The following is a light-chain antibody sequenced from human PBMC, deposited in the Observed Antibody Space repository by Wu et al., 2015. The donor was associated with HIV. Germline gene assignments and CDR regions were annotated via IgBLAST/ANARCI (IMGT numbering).Light chain of an antibody. CDR2: AAS. CDR1: QTINRY. CDR3: QQSYSTLVT. V-gene: IGKV1-39*01. Sequence: DIQMTQSPSSLSASVGARVTITCRASQTINRYLNWYQQKPGKAPKLLIYAASSLQSGVPSRFSGSGSGTDFTLTISSLQPEDFATYYCQQSYSTLVTFGGGPRWISN. J-gene: IGKJ4*01.